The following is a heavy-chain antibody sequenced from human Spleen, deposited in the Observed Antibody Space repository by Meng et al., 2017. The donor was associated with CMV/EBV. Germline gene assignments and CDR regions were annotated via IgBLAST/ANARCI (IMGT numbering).Heavy chain of an antibody. J-gene: IGHJ4*02. V-gene: IGHV3-74*01. CDR1: AFTFSSYA. CDR3: VIRYVWGSYR. CDR2: INSDGSST. Sequence: GGSLRLSCAASAFTFSSYAMSWVRQAPGKGLVWVSRINSDGSSTSYADSVKGRFTISRDNAKNTLYLQMNSLRAEDTAVYYCVIRYVWGSYRWGQGTLVTVSS. D-gene: IGHD3-16*02.